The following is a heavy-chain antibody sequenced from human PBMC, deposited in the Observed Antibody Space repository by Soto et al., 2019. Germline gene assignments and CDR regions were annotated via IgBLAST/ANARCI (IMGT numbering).Heavy chain of an antibody. CDR2: IYYSGST. D-gene: IGHD2-2*01. Sequence: AETLSLTCAVYGGSLSGSYYWSWIRQPPGKGLEWIGYIYYSGSTNYNPSPKSRVTISVDTSKDQFSLKLSSVTAADTAVYYCAATSAANNYYYYYMDVWGKGTTVTVSS. CDR3: AATSAANNYYYYYMDV. J-gene: IGHJ6*03. V-gene: IGHV4-61*01. CDR1: GGSLSGSYY.